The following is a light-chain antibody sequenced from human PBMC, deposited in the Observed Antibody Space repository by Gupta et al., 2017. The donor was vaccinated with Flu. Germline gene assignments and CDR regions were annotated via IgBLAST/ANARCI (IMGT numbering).Light chain of an antibody. CDR2: EVN. V-gene: IGLV2-14*01. CDR3: RSYTTSRTWV. Sequence: QSALTQPASVSGSPGQSITITCTGTSSDVGTYDHVSWYHQHPDKGPRLMFFEVNSRPAALAVRFSASKSANAASLTISVHAEEDADHYYCRSYTTSRTWVFGGGTKVTVL. J-gene: IGLJ3*02. CDR1: SSDVGTYDH.